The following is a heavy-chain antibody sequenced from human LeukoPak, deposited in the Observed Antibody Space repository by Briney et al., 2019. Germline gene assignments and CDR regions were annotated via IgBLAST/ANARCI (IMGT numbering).Heavy chain of an antibody. CDR1: GYSISSGYY. Sequence: SETLSLTCTVSGYSISSGYYWGWIRQPPGKGLEWIGTIYQSGSTYYNPSLKSRVTISVDTSMNQFSLKLSSVTATDTAVYYCARRVAPAGTRWFDPWGQGTLVTVSS. J-gene: IGHJ5*02. CDR3: ARRVAPAGTRWFDP. V-gene: IGHV4-38-2*02. CDR2: IYQSGST. D-gene: IGHD6-13*01.